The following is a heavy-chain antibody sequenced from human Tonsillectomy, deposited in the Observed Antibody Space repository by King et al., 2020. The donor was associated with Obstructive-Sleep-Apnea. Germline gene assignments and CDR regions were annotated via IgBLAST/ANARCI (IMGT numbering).Heavy chain of an antibody. CDR3: ARQRSSVSLSINPNDAFYI. D-gene: IGHD5/OR15-5a*01. CDR1: GYSFTSYW. CDR2: IYPGDSDT. J-gene: IGHJ3*02. Sequence: QLVQSGAEVKKPGESLKISCKGSGYSFTSYWIGWVRQMPGKGLEWMGIIYPGDSDTRYSPSFQGQVTISADKSISTAYLQWSSLKASDTAMYYCARQRSSVSLSINPNDAFYIWGQGTMVTVSP. V-gene: IGHV5-51*01.